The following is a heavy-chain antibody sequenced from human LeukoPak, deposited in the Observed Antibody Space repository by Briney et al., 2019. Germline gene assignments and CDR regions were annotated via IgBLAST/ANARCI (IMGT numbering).Heavy chain of an antibody. CDR3: ARDLGTKEAY. CDR2: INPSGGST. D-gene: IGHD1/OR15-1a*01. J-gene: IGHJ4*02. V-gene: IGHV1-46*01. CDR1: GYTFTKYF. Sequence: ASVKVSCKASGYTFTKYFMHWVRQAPGQGLEWMGVINPSGGSTTYAQKFQGRVTVTRDTSTSTVYMELSSLISEDTAVYYCARDLGTKEAYWGQGTLVTVSS.